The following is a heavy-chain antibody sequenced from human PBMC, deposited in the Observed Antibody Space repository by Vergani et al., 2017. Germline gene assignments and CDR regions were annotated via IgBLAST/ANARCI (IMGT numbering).Heavy chain of an antibody. CDR3: ARDRPTPGDY. D-gene: IGHD3-10*01. V-gene: IGHV3-21*02. Sequence: VQLVESGGGVVQPGRSLRLSCAASGFTFSSYSMNWVRQAPGKGLEWVSSISSSSSYIYYADSVKGRFTISRDNSKNTLYLQMNSLRSEDTAVYYCARDRPTPGDYWGQGTLVTVSS. J-gene: IGHJ4*02. CDR2: ISSSSSYI. CDR1: GFTFSSYS.